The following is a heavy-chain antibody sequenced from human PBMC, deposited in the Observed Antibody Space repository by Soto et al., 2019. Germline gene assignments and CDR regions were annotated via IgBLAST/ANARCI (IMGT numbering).Heavy chain of an antibody. J-gene: IGHJ4*02. V-gene: IGHV3-7*01. CDR3: ARESEDLTSNFDY. CDR2: IKQDGSEK. Sequence: GGSLRLSCTTSGFIFSSYWMSWVRQAPGKGLEWVAIIKQDGSEKYYGDSMKGRFTISRDNAKNSLYLEMNSLRAEDTAVYYCARESEDLTSNFDYWGQGTLVTVSS. CDR1: GFIFSSYW.